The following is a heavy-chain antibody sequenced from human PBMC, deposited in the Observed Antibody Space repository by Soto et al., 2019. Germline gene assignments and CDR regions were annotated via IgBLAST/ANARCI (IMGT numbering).Heavy chain of an antibody. CDR3: ARHYIVGATRWAFDI. Sequence: GESLKISCKGSGYSFTSYWISWVRQMPGKGLEWMGRIDPSDSYTNYSPSFQGHVTISADKSISTAYLQWSSLKASDTAMYYCARHYIVGATRWAFDIWGQGTMVTVSS. J-gene: IGHJ3*02. D-gene: IGHD1-26*01. CDR1: GYSFTSYW. V-gene: IGHV5-10-1*01. CDR2: IDPSDSYT.